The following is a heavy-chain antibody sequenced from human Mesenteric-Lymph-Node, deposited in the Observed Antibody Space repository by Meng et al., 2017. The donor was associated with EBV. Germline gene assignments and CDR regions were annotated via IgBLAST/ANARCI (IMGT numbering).Heavy chain of an antibody. Sequence: QITLTESGPTLVKPTQTLTLTCTFSGFSLTTSGVGVGWIRQPPGKALEWLALIYWDGEKHYSPSLKSRLTITKDTSKNQVILTMTKVYPVDTATYYCAHSFTTSGNWFDYWGQGALVTVSS. CDR2: IYWDGEK. CDR3: AHSFTTSGNWFDY. D-gene: IGHD2/OR15-2a*01. CDR1: GFSLTTSGVG. V-gene: IGHV2-5*02. J-gene: IGHJ5*01.